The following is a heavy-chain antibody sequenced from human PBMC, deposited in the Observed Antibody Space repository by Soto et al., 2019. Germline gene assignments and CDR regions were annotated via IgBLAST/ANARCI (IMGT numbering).Heavy chain of an antibody. CDR3: TRNPHSGWQEY. Sequence: SETLSLTCSVSGGSISGSSNCYWAWIRQPPGKGLEWIGSVYYSGNTYYGPSLKSRVTLSVDTSKNQFSLKVNSVSTADTAVYYCTRNPHSGWQEYWGQGILVTVSS. J-gene: IGHJ4*02. D-gene: IGHD5-12*01. CDR1: GGSISGSSNCY. V-gene: IGHV4-39*01. CDR2: VYYSGNT.